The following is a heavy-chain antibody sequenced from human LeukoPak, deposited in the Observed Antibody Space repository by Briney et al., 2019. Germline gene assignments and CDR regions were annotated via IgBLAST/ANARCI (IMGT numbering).Heavy chain of an antibody. CDR2: ISSSGSTI. Sequence: GGSLRLSCAASGFTFSDYYMSWIRQAPGKGLEWVSYISSSGSTIYCADSVKGRFTISRDNAKNSLYLQMNSLRAEDTAVYYCARDTYYDFWSGYRRGSNFDYWGQGTLVTVSS. J-gene: IGHJ4*02. D-gene: IGHD3-3*01. V-gene: IGHV3-11*01. CDR3: ARDTYYDFWSGYRRGSNFDY. CDR1: GFTFSDYY.